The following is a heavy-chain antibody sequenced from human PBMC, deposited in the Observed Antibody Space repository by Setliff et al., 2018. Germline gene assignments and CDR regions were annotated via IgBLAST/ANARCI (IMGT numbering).Heavy chain of an antibody. V-gene: IGHV4-34*01. D-gene: IGHD3-3*01. CDR3: ARQVSHYDFWSGYYGYYYYYMDV. J-gene: IGHJ6*03. CDR1: GGSFSGYY. Sequence: KPSETLSLTCAVYGGSFSGYYWSWIRQPPGKGLEWIGEINHSGSTNYNPSLKSRVTISVDTSKNQFSLKLSSVTAADTAVYYCARQVSHYDFWSGYYGYYYYYMDVWGKGTTVTVSS. CDR2: INHSGST.